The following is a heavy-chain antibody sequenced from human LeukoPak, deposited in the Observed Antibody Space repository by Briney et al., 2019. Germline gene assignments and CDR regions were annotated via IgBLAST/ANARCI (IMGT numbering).Heavy chain of an antibody. CDR1: GYTFTNYW. Sequence: GESLKISCKGSGYTFTNYWIGWVRQMPGKGLEWMGMIAPTDSYTNYSPSFQGHVTISVDKSISTAYLQWSSLKASDTAMYFCASGSGTYSPDYWGQGTLVTVSS. V-gene: IGHV5-10-1*01. CDR2: IAPTDSYT. CDR3: ASGSGTYSPDY. J-gene: IGHJ4*02. D-gene: IGHD3-10*01.